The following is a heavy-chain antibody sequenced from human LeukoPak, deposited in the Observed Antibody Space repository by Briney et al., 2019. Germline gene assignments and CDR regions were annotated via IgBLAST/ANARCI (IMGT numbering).Heavy chain of an antibody. CDR3: AGRERGYSGYDSDPGDY. D-gene: IGHD5-12*01. V-gene: IGHV3-48*01. Sequence: PGGSLRLSDAASGFTFGSYSMNCVRQAAGKWLEWDPFIIISSSTINYADSVKGRFTISRDNAKNSLYLQMDSLRADDTAVYYCAGRERGYSGYDSDPGDYWGQGTLVTVSS. CDR2: IIISSSTI. CDR1: GFTFGSYS. J-gene: IGHJ4*02.